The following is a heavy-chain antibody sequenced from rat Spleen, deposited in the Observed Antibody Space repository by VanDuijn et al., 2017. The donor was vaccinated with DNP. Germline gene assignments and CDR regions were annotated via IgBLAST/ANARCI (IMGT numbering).Heavy chain of an antibody. CDR2: IIYDGSGT. Sequence: EVQLVESGGGLVQPGNSLKLSCAASGFTFSDYNMAWVRQAPKKGLEWVATIIYDGSGTSYGDSMKGRFTISRDNAENTVYLQMNSLRSEDTATYYCAKANGRDWGQGVMVTVSS. CDR1: GFTFSDYN. V-gene: IGHV5S10*01. CDR3: AKANGRD. D-gene: IGHD1-2*01. J-gene: IGHJ2*01.